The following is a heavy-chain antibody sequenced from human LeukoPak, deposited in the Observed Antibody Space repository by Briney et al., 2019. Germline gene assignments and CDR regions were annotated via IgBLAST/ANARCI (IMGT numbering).Heavy chain of an antibody. Sequence: PGGSLRLSCAASGFTFSNAWMTWVRQAPGKGLEWVGRIKSKIDGGTTDYAAPVEGRFTISRDDSKNTLYLQMNSLKTEDTAVYYCTTDRSSGSYSLYGGQGTLVTVSS. J-gene: IGHJ4*02. CDR1: GFTFSNAW. CDR2: IKSKIDGGTT. CDR3: TTDRSSGSYSLY. V-gene: IGHV3-15*01. D-gene: IGHD1-26*01.